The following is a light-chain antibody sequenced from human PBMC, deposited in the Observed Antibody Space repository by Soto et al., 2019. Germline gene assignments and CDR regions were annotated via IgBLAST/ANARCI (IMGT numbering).Light chain of an antibody. Sequence: DIQMTQSPSTLSACVGDRVTITCRASQSISSWLAWYQQKPGRAPNLLIYDASTLEAGVPPRLSGRGSVTQFTLTINSLQPDDFATYYCQHYTSYPYAFGQGTKVDIK. V-gene: IGKV1-5*01. J-gene: IGKJ2*01. CDR1: QSISSW. CDR3: QHYTSYPYA. CDR2: DAS.